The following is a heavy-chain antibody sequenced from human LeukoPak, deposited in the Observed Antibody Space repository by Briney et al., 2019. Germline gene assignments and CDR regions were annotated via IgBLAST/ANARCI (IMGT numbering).Heavy chain of an antibody. CDR3: ARGSPYGRNWFDP. V-gene: IGHV4-34*01. CDR2: INHSGNT. D-gene: IGHD3-10*01. J-gene: IGHJ5*02. CDR1: GGSFSGYY. Sequence: SETLSLTCAVYGGSFSGYYWSWIRQPPGKGLEWIGEINHSGNTNYNPSLKSRVTIPVDTSKNQFSLKLSSVTAADTAVYYCARGSPYGRNWFDPWGQGTLVTVSS.